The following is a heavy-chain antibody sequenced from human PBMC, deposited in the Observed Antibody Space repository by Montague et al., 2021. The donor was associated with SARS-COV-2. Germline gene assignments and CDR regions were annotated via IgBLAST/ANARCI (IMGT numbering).Heavy chain of an antibody. CDR1: GGSMSSYH. Sequence: SETLSLTCSVSGGSMSSYHWVWIRQPPGKGLEWIGYVSYRGSTNYNLSRKSRVTISLDTSKNRFSLRVTFVTAADTAVYYCARDVRYYYDQWGQGILVTVSS. CDR3: ARDVRYYYDQ. V-gene: IGHV4-59*01. CDR2: VSYRGST. D-gene: IGHD3-10*01. J-gene: IGHJ4*02.